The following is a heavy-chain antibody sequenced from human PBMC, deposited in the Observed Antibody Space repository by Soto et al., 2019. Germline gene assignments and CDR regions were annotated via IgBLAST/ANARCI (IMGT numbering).Heavy chain of an antibody. D-gene: IGHD7-27*01. Sequence: GESLKISCKVSGYIFTSYWISWVRQMPGKGLEWMGRIDPTDSYTDYSPSFQGHVTISVDKSINTAYLQWSSLKASDSAMYYCARLTVLSSVAVWGFDYWGLGTLVTVSS. CDR1: GYIFTSYW. J-gene: IGHJ4*02. CDR2: IDPTDSYT. CDR3: ARLTVLSSVAVWGFDY. V-gene: IGHV5-10-1*01.